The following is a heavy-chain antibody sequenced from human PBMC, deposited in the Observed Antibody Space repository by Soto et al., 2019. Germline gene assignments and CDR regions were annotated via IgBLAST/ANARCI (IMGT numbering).Heavy chain of an antibody. CDR2: ISYDGSNK. J-gene: IGHJ6*02. D-gene: IGHD3-9*01. CDR3: AKENDILTEYYYYGMDV. V-gene: IGHV3-30*18. CDR1: GFTFSSYG. Sequence: GGSLRLSCAASGFTFSSYGMPWVPQAPGKGLEWVAVISYDGSNKYYADSVKGRFTISRDNSKNTLYLQMNSLRAEDTAVYYCAKENDILTEYYYYGMDVWGQGTTVTVSS.